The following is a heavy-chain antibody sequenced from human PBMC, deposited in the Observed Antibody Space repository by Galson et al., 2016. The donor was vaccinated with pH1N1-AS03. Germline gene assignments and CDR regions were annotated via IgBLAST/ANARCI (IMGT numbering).Heavy chain of an antibody. V-gene: IGHV5-51*01. CDR2: IYPGDSDT. CDR3: ARHPPEYCGGNHCYFIDY. J-gene: IGHJ4*02. CDR1: GYSFTIYW. D-gene: IGHD2-21*01. Sequence: QSGAEVKKHGESLKISCKVSGYSFTIYWIGWVRQLPGKGLEWMGFIYPGDSDTRYSTSFQRQVSISADKSISPAFLQWTSLKASDSAMYYCARHPPEYCGGNHCYFIDYWGQGTLVTVSS.